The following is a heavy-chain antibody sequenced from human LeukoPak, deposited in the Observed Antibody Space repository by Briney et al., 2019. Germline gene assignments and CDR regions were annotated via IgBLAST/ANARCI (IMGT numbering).Heavy chain of an antibody. CDR3: ARLSAMLRGPEPIYYFDY. J-gene: IGHJ4*01. Sequence: GGSLRLSCAASGFTFSSYTMNWVRQAPGKRLEWVSSISSGNTYIYYADSVKGRFTISRDNAKNSLYLQMNNLRAEDTAMYYCARLSAMLRGPEPIYYFDYWGQGTLVTVSS. V-gene: IGHV3-21*01. D-gene: IGHD3-10*01. CDR2: ISSGNTYI. CDR1: GFTFSSYT.